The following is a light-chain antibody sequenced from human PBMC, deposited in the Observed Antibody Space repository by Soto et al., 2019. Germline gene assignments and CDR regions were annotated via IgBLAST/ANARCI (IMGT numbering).Light chain of an antibody. CDR2: AAS. J-gene: IGKJ4*01. CDR1: QDISSH. CDR3: QQVKCFLPLT. V-gene: IGKV1-9*01. Sequence: IQLTQSPSSLSASVGDSVTITCRASQDISSHLAWYQQKPGKAPKVLIYAASTLESGIPSRFSGSGSGTDFTLTISSLQAEDFATYYCQQVKCFLPLTFGGGTKVEIK.